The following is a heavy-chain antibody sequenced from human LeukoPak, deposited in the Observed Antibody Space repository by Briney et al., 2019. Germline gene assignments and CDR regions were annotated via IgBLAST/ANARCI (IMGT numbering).Heavy chain of an antibody. CDR1: GYTFTGYY. J-gene: IGHJ5*02. CDR2: INPNSGGT. Sequence: ASVKVSCKASGYTFTGYYMHWVRQAPGQGLEWMGWINPNSGGTNYAQKFQGRVTMTRDTSISTAYMELSRLRSDDTAVYYCARPLERRAGWFDPWGQGTLVTVSS. D-gene: IGHD1-1*01. CDR3: ARPLERRAGWFDP. V-gene: IGHV1-2*02.